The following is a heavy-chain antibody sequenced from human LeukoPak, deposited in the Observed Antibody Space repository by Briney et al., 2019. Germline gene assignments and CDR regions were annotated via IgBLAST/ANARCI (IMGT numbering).Heavy chain of an antibody. CDR1: GGSINSYY. D-gene: IGHD3-10*01. CDR3: ARGTYYYEPHY. Sequence: PSETLSLTCTVTGGSINSYYWSWIRQPPGKGLEWIGYFHYSGNTNYNPSLRSRVTISVDTSKNQFSLKLSSVTAADTAVYYCARGTYYYEPHYWGQGTLVTVSS. J-gene: IGHJ4*02. CDR2: FHYSGNT. V-gene: IGHV4-59*01.